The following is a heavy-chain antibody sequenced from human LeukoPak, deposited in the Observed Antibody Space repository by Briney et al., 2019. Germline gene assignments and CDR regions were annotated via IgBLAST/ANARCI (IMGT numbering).Heavy chain of an antibody. Sequence: QPGGSLRLSCVASGFRFSSYWMTWVRQAPGKGLQWVANIKQDGSEKYYVDSVRGRFTISRDNTKNSLYLQMSSPRAEDTAVYYCAREPNDFWSGHKIDYWGQGTLVTVSS. CDR1: GFRFSSYW. J-gene: IGHJ4*02. CDR2: IKQDGSEK. D-gene: IGHD3-3*01. V-gene: IGHV3-7*01. CDR3: AREPNDFWSGHKIDY.